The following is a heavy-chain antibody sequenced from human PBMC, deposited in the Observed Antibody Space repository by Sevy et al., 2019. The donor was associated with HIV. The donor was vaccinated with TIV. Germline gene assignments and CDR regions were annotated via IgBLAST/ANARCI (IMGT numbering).Heavy chain of an antibody. V-gene: IGHV3-30*03. CDR2: ISYDGSNK. D-gene: IGHD1-7*01. Sequence: GGSLRLSCAASGFTFSSYGMHWVRQAPGKGLEWVAVISYDGSNKYYADSVKGRFTISRDNSKNTLYLQMNSLRAEDTAVYYCAAPWNSDGDPLHYYYYYGMDVWGQGTTVTVSS. J-gene: IGHJ6*02. CDR1: GFTFSSYG. CDR3: AAPWNSDGDPLHYYYYYGMDV.